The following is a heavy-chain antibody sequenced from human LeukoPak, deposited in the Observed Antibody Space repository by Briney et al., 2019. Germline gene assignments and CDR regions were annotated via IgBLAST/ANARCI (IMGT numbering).Heavy chain of an antibody. Sequence: SGGSLRLSCAASGFTFSSYAMHGVRQAPGKGLEWVAVISYDGSNKYYADSVKGRFTISRDNSKNTLYLQMNSLRAEDTAVYYCARDHHDAFDIWGQGTMVTVSS. CDR2: ISYDGSNK. J-gene: IGHJ3*02. V-gene: IGHV3-30-3*01. CDR3: ARDHHDAFDI. CDR1: GFTFSSYA.